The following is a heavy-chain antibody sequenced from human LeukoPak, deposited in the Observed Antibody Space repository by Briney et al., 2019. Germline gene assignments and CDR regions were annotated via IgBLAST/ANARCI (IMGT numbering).Heavy chain of an antibody. CDR1: GFTFSAHH. J-gene: IGHJ4*02. Sequence: PGGSLRLSCAASGFTFSAHHINWVRQAPGKGLEWISYISTTGTTIHYADSVKGRFAISRDNAKSSLYLQMNSLRDEDTAVYYCARIWQDYSGVDYWGQGTLVTASS. D-gene: IGHD2-21*01. CDR2: ISTTGTTI. CDR3: ARIWQDYSGVDY. V-gene: IGHV3-48*02.